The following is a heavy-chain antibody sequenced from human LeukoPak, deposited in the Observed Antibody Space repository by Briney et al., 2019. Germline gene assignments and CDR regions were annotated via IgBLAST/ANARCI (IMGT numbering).Heavy chain of an antibody. CDR3: AREVGTRTTVTTYYYYMDV. CDR1: GGSFSGYY. CDR2: INHSGST. V-gene: IGHV4-34*01. J-gene: IGHJ6*03. Sequence: SETLSLTCAVYGGSFSGYYWSWIRQPPGKGLEWIGEINHSGSTNYNPSLKSRVTISVDTSKNQFSLKLSSVTAADTAVYYCAREVGTRTTVTTYYYYMDVWGKGTTVTISS. D-gene: IGHD4-17*01.